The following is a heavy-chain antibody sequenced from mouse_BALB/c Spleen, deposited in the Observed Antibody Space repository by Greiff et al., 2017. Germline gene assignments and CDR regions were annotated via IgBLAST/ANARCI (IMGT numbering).Heavy chain of an antibody. CDR3: AREGSSYAMDY. D-gene: IGHD1-1*01. CDR1: GYSITSDYA. CDR2: ISYSGST. V-gene: IGHV3-2*02. J-gene: IGHJ4*01. Sequence: EVKLMESGPGLVKPSQSLSLTCTVTGYSITSDYAWNWIRQFPGNKLEWMGYISYSGSTSYNPSLKSRISITRDTSKNQFFLQLNSVTTEDTATYYCAREGSSYAMDYWGQGTSVTVSS.